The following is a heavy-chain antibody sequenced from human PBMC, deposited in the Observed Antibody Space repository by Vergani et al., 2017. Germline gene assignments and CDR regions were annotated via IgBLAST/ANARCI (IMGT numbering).Heavy chain of an antibody. V-gene: IGHV4-31*01. Sequence: QVQLQESGPGLVKPSQNLSLTCTVSGGSISSGGYYWSWIRQPPGKGLEWIGYIYYSGRTYYNPSLKSLVTISVDTSKNQLSLKLSSVTAADTAVYYCARTTVNTYGMDVWGQGTTVTVSS. D-gene: IGHD4-17*01. CDR1: GGSISSGGYY. CDR2: IYYSGRT. J-gene: IGHJ6*02. CDR3: ARTTVNTYGMDV.